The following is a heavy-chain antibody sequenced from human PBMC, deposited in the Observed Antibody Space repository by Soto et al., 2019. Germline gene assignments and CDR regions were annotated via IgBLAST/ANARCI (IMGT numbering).Heavy chain of an antibody. D-gene: IGHD3-22*01. V-gene: IGHV4-59*01. CDR2: IYYSGST. CDR3: ARDLTKGGYYDSSGSHCFDP. Sequence: PSETMSLTSTFSGCSISSYYVILIRQPQGKGLEWIGYIYYSGSTNYNPSLKSRVTISVDTSKNQFSLKLSSVTAADTAVYYCARDLTKGGYYDSSGSHCFDPWGQGTLVTVSS. CDR1: GCSISSYY. J-gene: IGHJ5*02.